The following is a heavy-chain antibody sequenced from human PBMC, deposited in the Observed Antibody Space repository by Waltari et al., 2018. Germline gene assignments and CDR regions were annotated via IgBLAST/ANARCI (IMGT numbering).Heavy chain of an antibody. CDR3: ASLPYTYYYDSSGYYYPPNYFDY. V-gene: IGHV4-39*01. D-gene: IGHD3-22*01. CDR2: IYYSGST. J-gene: IGHJ4*02. Sequence: QLQLQESGPGLVKPSETLSLTCTVSGGSISSSSYYWGWIRQPPGKGLEWIGSIYYSGSTYYNPSLKSRVTISVDTSKNQFTLKLSSVTAADTAVYYCASLPYTYYYDSSGYYYPPNYFDYWGQGTLVTVSS. CDR1: GGSISSSSYY.